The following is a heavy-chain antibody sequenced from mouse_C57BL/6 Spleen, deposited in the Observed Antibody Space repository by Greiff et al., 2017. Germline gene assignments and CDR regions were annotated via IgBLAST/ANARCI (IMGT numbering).Heavy chain of an antibody. CDR1: GYTFTDYE. CDR2: IDPETGGT. J-gene: IGHJ1*03. Sequence: QVQLKQSGAELVRPGASVTLSCKASGYTFTDYEMHWVKQTPVHGLEWIGAIDPETGGTAYNQKFKGKAILTADKSSSTAYMELRSLTSEDSAVYYCTGGYLDVWGTGTTVTVAS. V-gene: IGHV1-15*01. CDR3: TGGYLDV.